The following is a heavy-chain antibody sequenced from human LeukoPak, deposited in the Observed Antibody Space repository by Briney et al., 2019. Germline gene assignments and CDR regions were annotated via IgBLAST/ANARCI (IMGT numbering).Heavy chain of an antibody. CDR2: IYHRGNS. J-gene: IGHJ4*01. Sequence: PSGTLSLTCAVSGGSISTAHWWNWVRQSPGKGLEWIGEIYHRGNSNYNPSLKSRVSISVDTSKNQFSLKVTSLTAADTAVYYCVRAFHPPDFAFGRAPYYFDLWGQGTLVTVSS. D-gene: IGHD3-16*01. CDR3: VRAFHPPDFAFGRAPYYFDL. CDR1: GGSISTAHW. V-gene: IGHV4-4*02.